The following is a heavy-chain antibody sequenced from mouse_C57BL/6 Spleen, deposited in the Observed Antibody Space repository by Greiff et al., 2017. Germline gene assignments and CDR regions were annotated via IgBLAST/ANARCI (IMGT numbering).Heavy chain of an antibody. J-gene: IGHJ3*01. D-gene: IGHD1-1*01. V-gene: IGHV1-69*01. CDR2: IDPSDSYT. CDR1: GYTFTSYW. Sequence: QVQLQQPGAELVMPGASVKLSCKASGYTFTSYWMHWVKQRPGQGLEWIGEIDPSDSYTNYNQKFKGQSTLTVDKSSSTAYMQLSSLTSEDSAVYYCARLGYYYGSNPFAYWGQGTLVTVSA. CDR3: ARLGYYYGSNPFAY.